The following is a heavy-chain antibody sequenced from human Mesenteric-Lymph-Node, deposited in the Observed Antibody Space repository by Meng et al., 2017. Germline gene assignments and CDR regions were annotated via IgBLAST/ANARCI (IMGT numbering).Heavy chain of an antibody. Sequence: GGSLRLSCAASGFTFSSYAMHWVRQAPGKGLEWVAVISYDGSNKYYADSVKGRFTISRDNSKNTLYLQMNSLRAEDTAVYYCARVGYCSGGSCYGPNAFDIWGQGTMVTVSS. CDR3: ARVGYCSGGSCYGPNAFDI. J-gene: IGHJ3*02. V-gene: IGHV3-30*04. CDR2: ISYDGSNK. CDR1: GFTFSSYA. D-gene: IGHD2-15*01.